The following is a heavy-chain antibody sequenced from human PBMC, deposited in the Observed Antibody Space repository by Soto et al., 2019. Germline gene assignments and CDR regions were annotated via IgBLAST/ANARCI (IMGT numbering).Heavy chain of an antibody. CDR3: AKDRERGYSGSGEFDD. J-gene: IGHJ4*02. CDR2: ISGSGGST. V-gene: IGHV3-23*01. CDR1: GFTFSSYA. D-gene: IGHD5-12*01. Sequence: GGSLRLSCAASGFTFSSYAMSWVRQAPGKGLEWVSAISGSGGSTYYADSVKGRFTISRDNSKNTLYLQMNSLRAEDTAVYYCAKDRERGYSGSGEFDDWGQGTLVTLAS.